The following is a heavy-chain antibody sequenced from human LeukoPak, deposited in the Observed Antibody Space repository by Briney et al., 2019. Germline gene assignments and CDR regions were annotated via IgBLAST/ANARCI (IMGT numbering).Heavy chain of an antibody. Sequence: GGSLRLSCAASGFTVSSNYMSWVRQAPGKGLEWVSVIYSGGSTYYADSVKGRFTISRDNSKNTLYLQMNSLRAEDTAVYYCARDEWGLLRAYWGQGTLVTVSS. CDR3: ARDEWGLLRAY. D-gene: IGHD1-26*01. V-gene: IGHV3-53*05. CDR2: IYSGGST. CDR1: GFTVSSNY. J-gene: IGHJ4*02.